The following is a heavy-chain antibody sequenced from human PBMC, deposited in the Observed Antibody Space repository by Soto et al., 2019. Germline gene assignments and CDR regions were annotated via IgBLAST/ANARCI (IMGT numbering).Heavy chain of an antibody. CDR2: INHSGST. Sequence: SETLSLTCAVYGGSFSGYYWSWIRQPPGKGLEWIGEINHSGSTNYNPSLKSRVTISVDTSKNQFSLKLSSVTAADTAVYYCSRITIFGVVIPYGMDVWGQGTTVTVSS. D-gene: IGHD3-3*01. CDR1: GGSFSGYY. J-gene: IGHJ6*02. V-gene: IGHV4-34*01. CDR3: SRITIFGVVIPYGMDV.